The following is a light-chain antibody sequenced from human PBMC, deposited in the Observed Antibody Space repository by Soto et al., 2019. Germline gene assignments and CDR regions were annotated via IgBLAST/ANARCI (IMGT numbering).Light chain of an antibody. J-gene: IGLJ2*01. CDR3: NSFAGATHVV. CDR2: EVN. CDR1: SNDVGGYNY. V-gene: IGLV2-8*01. Sequence: QSALTQPPSASGSPGQSVTITCTGTSNDVGGYNYVSWYQQHPGKAPKLMIYEVNKRPSGVPDRFSGSKSGNTASLTVSGLQADDEADYYCNSFAGATHVVFGRGTKVTV.